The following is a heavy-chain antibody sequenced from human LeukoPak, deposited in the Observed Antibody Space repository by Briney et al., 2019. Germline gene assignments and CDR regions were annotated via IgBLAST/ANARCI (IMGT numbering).Heavy chain of an antibody. Sequence: GGSLRLSCAASGFTVSYNYMSWVRQAPGKRLEWVSVIYSGGSTNYADSVKGRFIISRDNSKNTVYLQMNSLRAEDTAVYYCARDLGGGDSLWGQGTLVTVSS. CDR1: GFTVSYNY. D-gene: IGHD2-21*02. CDR3: ARDLGGGDSL. V-gene: IGHV3-53*01. J-gene: IGHJ4*02. CDR2: IYSGGST.